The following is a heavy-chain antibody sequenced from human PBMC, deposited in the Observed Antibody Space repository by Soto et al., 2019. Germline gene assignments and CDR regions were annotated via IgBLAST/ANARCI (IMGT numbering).Heavy chain of an antibody. CDR3: SKGSAFACKGAICYPFDH. Sequence: GGSLRLSCTASGFTFSNYAINWVRLAPGKRLEWVSSVIGSGVNVFYADSVKGRFTISRDNSKNTVYLEMDSLRADETAEYIRSKGSAFACKGAICYPFDHWGRGTLVTASS. J-gene: IGHJ4*02. D-gene: IGHD3-10*01. V-gene: IGHV3-23*01. CDR1: GFTFSNYA. CDR2: VIGSGVNV.